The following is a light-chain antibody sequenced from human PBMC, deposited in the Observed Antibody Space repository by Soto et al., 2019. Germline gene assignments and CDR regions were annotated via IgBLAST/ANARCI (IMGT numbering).Light chain of an antibody. CDR1: NIGSKS. Sequence: SYELTQAPSVSVAPGQTARIGCGGDNIGSKSVHWYQQRPGQAPVLVVYADSDRPSGIPERFSGSNPGNTATLTISRVEAGEEADYYCQVWDYDTDHFVFGPGTKVTVL. V-gene: IGLV3-21*02. J-gene: IGLJ1*01. CDR3: QVWDYDTDHFV. CDR2: ADS.